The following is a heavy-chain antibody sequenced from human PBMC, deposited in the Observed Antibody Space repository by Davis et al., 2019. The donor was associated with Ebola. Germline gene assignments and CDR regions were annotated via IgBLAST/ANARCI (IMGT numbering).Heavy chain of an antibody. CDR3: ARAAVRFGDNNWFDP. V-gene: IGHV3-71*01. Sequence: GESLKISCAASGFTFSDYYMSWFRQAPGKGLEWVGFIRSKAYGGTTEYAASVKGRFTISRDDSKSIAYLQMNSLRAEDTAVYYCARAAVRFGDNNWFDPWGQGTLVTVSS. CDR1: GFTFSDYY. J-gene: IGHJ5*02. CDR2: IRSKAYGGTT. D-gene: IGHD3-10*01.